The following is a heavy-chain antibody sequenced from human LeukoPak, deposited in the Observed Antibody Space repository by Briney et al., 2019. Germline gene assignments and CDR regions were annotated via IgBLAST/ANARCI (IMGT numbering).Heavy chain of an antibody. D-gene: IGHD3-9*01. Sequence: SATLSLTCTVSGGSISSSSYYWGWIRQPPGKGLEWIGSIYYSGSTYYNPSLKSRVTISVDTSKNQFSLKLSSVTAADTAVYYCARIVVRMIYDILTGYYVDHYYYYMDVWGKGTTVTVSS. CDR3: ARIVVRMIYDILTGYYVDHYYYYMDV. CDR2: IYYSGST. V-gene: IGHV4-39*07. J-gene: IGHJ6*03. CDR1: GGSISSSSYY.